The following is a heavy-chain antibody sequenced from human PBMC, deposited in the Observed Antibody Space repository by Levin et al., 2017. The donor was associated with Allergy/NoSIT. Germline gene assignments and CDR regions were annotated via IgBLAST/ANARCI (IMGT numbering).Heavy chain of an antibody. J-gene: IGHJ4*02. CDR2: ITSSSGTM. V-gene: IGHV3-48*02. CDR1: GFTFSSYS. Sequence: PGGSLRLSCEASGFTFSSYSMNWVRQAPGKGLEWVSYITSSSGTMYYADSVKGRFTISRDNAKNSLYLQMNNLRDEDTAVYYCANNLVGAAYFDYWGQGALVTVSS. CDR3: ANNLVGAAYFDY. D-gene: IGHD2-15*01.